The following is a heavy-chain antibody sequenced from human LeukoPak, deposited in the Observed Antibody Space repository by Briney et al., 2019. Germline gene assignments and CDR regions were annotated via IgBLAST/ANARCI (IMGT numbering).Heavy chain of an antibody. J-gene: IGHJ4*02. CDR3: AKRPYYDFWGGYDRLYFDY. V-gene: IGHV3-23*01. CDR1: GFTFSSYA. Sequence: GGSLRLPCAASGFTFSSYAMSWVRQAPGKGLEWVSAISGSGGSTHYAASVKGRFTISRDNSKNTLYRQMNSLRAEDTAAYYCAKRPYYDFWGGYDRLYFDYWGQGTLVTVSS. CDR2: ISGSGGST. D-gene: IGHD3-3*01.